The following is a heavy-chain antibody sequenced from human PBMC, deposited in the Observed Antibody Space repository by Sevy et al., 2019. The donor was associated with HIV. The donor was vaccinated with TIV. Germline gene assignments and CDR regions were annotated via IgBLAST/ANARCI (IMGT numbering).Heavy chain of an antibody. Sequence: GGSLRLSCAASGFTFSSYDMHWVRQATGKGLEWVSAIGTAGDTYYPGSVKGRLTISRENAKNSLYLQMNSLRAGDTAEYYCAREGIVGATRYFDLWGRGTLVTVSS. CDR1: GFTFSSYD. CDR2: IGTAGDT. V-gene: IGHV3-13*01. J-gene: IGHJ2*01. CDR3: AREGIVGATRYFDL. D-gene: IGHD1-26*01.